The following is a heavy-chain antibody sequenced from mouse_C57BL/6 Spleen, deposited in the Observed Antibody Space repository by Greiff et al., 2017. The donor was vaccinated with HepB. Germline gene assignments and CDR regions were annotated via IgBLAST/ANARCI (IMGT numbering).Heavy chain of an antibody. Sequence: QVQLQQSGAELVKPGASVKISCKASGYAFSSYWMNWVKQRPGKGLEWIGQIYPGDGDTNYNGKFKGKATLTADKSSSTAYMQLSSLTSEDSAVYFCARWVRSTDYAYYFDYWGQGTTLTVSS. D-gene: IGHD1-1*02. CDR3: ARWVRSTDYAYYFDY. J-gene: IGHJ2*01. CDR2: IYPGDGDT. CDR1: GYAFSSYW. V-gene: IGHV1-80*01.